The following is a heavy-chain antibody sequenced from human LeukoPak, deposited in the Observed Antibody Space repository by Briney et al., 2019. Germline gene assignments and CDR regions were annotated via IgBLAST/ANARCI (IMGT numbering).Heavy chain of an antibody. CDR3: ARAARFTYYYDSSGYYYTY. CDR2: INHSGST. V-gene: IGHV4-34*01. D-gene: IGHD3-22*01. CDR1: GGSFSGYY. Sequence: SETLSLTCAVYGGSFSGYYWSWIRQPPGKGLEWIGEINHSGSTNYNPSLKSRVTISVDTSKNQFSLKLSSATAADTAVYYCARAARFTYYYDSSGYYYTYWGQGTLVTVSS. J-gene: IGHJ4*02.